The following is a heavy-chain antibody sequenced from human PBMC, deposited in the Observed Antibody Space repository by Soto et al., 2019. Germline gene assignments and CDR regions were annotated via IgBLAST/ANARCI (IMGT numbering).Heavy chain of an antibody. J-gene: IGHJ5*02. V-gene: IGHV4-59*12. CDR1: GGSISSYY. CDR3: ARARGGSNWFDP. CDR2: IYYSGST. Sequence: SETLSLTCTVSGGSISSYYWSWIRKPPGKGLEWIGYIYYSGSTNYNPSLKSRVTISVDRSKNQFSLKLSSVTAADTAVYYCARARGGSNWFDPWGQGTLVTVSS. D-gene: IGHD3-10*01.